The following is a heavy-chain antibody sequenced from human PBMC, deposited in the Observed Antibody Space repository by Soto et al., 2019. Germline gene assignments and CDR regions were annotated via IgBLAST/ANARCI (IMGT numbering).Heavy chain of an antibody. CDR3: ARGLGWFGEYFWFDP. J-gene: IGHJ5*02. CDR2: ISGSGGRP. D-gene: IGHD3-10*01. V-gene: IGHV3-23*01. Sequence: PGGSLRLSCAASVFTFTTYTMSWVRQAPGKGLEWVSVISGSGGRPSYADSVQGRFIISRDNPKSTLYLQMNSLRAEDTAVYYCARGLGWFGEYFWFDPWGQGTLVTVSS. CDR1: VFTFTTYT.